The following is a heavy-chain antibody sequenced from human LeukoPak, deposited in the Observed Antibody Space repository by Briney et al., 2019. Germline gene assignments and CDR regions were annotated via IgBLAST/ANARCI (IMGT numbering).Heavy chain of an antibody. J-gene: IGHJ4*02. CDR1: GGSIRSDY. CDR3: ARGRTYATRFDY. CDR2: IYYSGTTNNSST. Sequence: SETLSLTCTVSGGSIRSDYWSWIRQPPGKGLEWIGYIYYSGTTNNSSTNYNPSLKSRVTISVHTSKSQFSLRVNSVTAAHTAVYYCARGRTYATRFDYWGRGTLVTVSS. D-gene: IGHD2-2*01. V-gene: IGHV4-59*01.